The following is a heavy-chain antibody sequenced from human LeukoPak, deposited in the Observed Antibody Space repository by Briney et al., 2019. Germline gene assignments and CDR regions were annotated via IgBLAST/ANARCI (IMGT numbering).Heavy chain of an antibody. CDR2: IYYSGST. CDR3: AREGNPMAYSGYEDRVDAFDI. CDR1: GGSISSYY. D-gene: IGHD5-12*01. Sequence: SETPSLTCTVSGGSISSYYWSWIRQPPGKGLEWIGYIYYSGSTNYNPSLKSRVTISVDTSKNQFSLKLSSVTAADTAVYYCAREGNPMAYSGYEDRVDAFDIWGQGTMVTVSS. V-gene: IGHV4-59*01. J-gene: IGHJ3*02.